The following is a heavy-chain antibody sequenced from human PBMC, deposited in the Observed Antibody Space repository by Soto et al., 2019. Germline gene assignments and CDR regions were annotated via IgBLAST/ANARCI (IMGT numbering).Heavy chain of an antibody. D-gene: IGHD6-13*01. Sequence: LSLTCTVSGGSISSYYWSWIRQPAGKGLEWIGRIYTSGSTNYNPSLKSRVTMSVDTSKNQFSLKLSSVTAADTAVYYCAREIIAAAGTETYYYYGMDVWGQGTTVTVSS. CDR2: IYTSGST. CDR1: GGSISSYY. CDR3: AREIIAAAGTETYYYYGMDV. J-gene: IGHJ6*02. V-gene: IGHV4-4*07.